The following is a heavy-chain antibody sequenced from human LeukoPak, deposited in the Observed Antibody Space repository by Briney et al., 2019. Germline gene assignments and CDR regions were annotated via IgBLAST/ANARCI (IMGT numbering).Heavy chain of an antibody. CDR3: ARDYSFDS. Sequence: PGGSLRLSCAACRFTFSSYSMNWVRQAPGKGLEWVSSISSSSSFIYNADSVKGRLTISRDNARNSLYLQMNSLSAEDTAVYYCARDYSFDSWGQGTLVTVSS. D-gene: IGHD2-15*01. V-gene: IGHV3-21*01. J-gene: IGHJ5*01. CDR2: ISSSSSFI. CDR1: RFTFSSYS.